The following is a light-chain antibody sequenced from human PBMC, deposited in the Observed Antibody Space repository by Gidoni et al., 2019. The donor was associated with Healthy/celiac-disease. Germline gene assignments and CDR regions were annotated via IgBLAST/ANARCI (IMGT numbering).Light chain of an antibody. V-gene: IGKV3-15*01. Sequence: EIVMTQSPATLSVSPGERATLSCRASQSVSSNLAWYQQKPGQAPRHLIYGASTRATGIPARCSGSGSGTEFTLTISSLQSEDYAVYYCQQYNNWPPITFXHXTRLXIK. CDR1: QSVSSN. J-gene: IGKJ5*01. CDR3: QQYNNWPPIT. CDR2: GAS.